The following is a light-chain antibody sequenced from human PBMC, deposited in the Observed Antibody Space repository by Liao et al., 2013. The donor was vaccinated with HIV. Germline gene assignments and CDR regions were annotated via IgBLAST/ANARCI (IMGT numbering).Light chain of an antibody. CDR1: NIGSKS. CDR3: QAWDRNTAI. V-gene: IGLV3-21*01. J-gene: IGLJ2*01. Sequence: SYVLTQPPSVSVAPGKTASITCGGDNIGSKSVHWYHQKPGQSPVVVIYQDTKRPSGIPERFSGSNSGDTATLTISGTQPTDEADYYCQAWDRNTAIFGGGTKLTVL. CDR2: QDT.